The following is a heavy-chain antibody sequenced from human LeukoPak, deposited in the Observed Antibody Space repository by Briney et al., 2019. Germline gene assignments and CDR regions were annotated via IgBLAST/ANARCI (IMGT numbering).Heavy chain of an antibody. D-gene: IGHD6-13*01. CDR2: MKYDGSEK. J-gene: IGHJ4*02. V-gene: IGHV3-7*01. Sequence: GGSLRLSCAASGFTVSSNYMSWVRQAPGKGLEWVANMKYDGSEKYYVDSVKGRFTISRDNAKNSLYLQVNSLRAEDTAVYYCARDIEAAGLFLDYWGQGTLVTVSS. CDR3: ARDIEAAGLFLDY. CDR1: GFTVSSNY.